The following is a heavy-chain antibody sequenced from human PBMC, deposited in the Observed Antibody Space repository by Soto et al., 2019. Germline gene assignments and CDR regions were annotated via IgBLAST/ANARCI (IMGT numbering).Heavy chain of an antibody. J-gene: IGHJ3*02. D-gene: IGHD3-3*01. Sequence: QLHLVQSGAVVKKPGASVTVSCSASGYPVTAYYMHWVRQAPGRGLEWMGGINPATGAAKYTQTFQGRVTMSRDTSTSTDFMELSGLTSEDTAVFSCARGGGVGVAGSAAFDMWGQGTLVTVSS. V-gene: IGHV1-2*02. CDR2: INPATGAA. CDR3: ARGGGVGVAGSAAFDM. CDR1: GYPVTAYY.